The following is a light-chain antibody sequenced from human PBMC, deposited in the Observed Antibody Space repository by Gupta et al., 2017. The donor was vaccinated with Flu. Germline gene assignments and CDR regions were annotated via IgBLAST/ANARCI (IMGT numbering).Light chain of an antibody. Sequence: DIVMTQSPDSLTMSLGERATINCKSSQSVLYTSYNENYLAWYQQKPGQPPKLLINGASIRESGVPDRFSGGGSGTDFTLTISSLQAEDVAVYYCRQYYNIPLFTFGHGTKVDIK. CDR1: QSVLYTSYNENY. CDR3: RQYYNIPLFT. CDR2: GAS. J-gene: IGKJ3*01. V-gene: IGKV4-1*01.